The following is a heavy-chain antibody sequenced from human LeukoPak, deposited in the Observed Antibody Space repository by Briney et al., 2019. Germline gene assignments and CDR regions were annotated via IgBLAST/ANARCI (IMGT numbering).Heavy chain of an antibody. Sequence: GASVKVSCKASGFTFTSSAMQWVRQARGQRLEWIGWIVVGSGNTNYAQKFQERVTITRDMSTSTAYMELSSLRSEDTAVYYCAAGVLLWFGELSSFDYWGQGTLVTVSS. CDR2: IVVGSGNT. D-gene: IGHD3-10*01. J-gene: IGHJ4*02. CDR1: GFTFTSSA. CDR3: AAGVLLWFGELSSFDY. V-gene: IGHV1-58*02.